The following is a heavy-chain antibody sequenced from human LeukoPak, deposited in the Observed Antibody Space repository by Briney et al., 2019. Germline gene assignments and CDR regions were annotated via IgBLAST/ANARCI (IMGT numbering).Heavy chain of an antibody. CDR1: GFTFSSYW. Sequence: GGSLRLSCAASGFTFSSYWMSWVRQAPGKGLEWVANIKQDGSEKYYVDSVKGLFTISRDNAKNSLYLQTNSLRAEDTAVYYCAREEYQLLWGYYFDYWGQGALVTVSS. V-gene: IGHV3-7*03. D-gene: IGHD2-2*01. CDR2: IKQDGSEK. J-gene: IGHJ4*02. CDR3: AREEYQLLWGYYFDY.